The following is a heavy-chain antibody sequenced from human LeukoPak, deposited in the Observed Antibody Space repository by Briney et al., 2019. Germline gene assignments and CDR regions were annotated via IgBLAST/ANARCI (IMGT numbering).Heavy chain of an antibody. J-gene: IGHJ4*02. CDR1: GYTFTGYY. CDR3: ARDREYYYDSSGYEDY. CDR2: ISAYNGNT. Sequence: GASVKVSCKASGYTFTGYYMHWVRQAPGQGLEWMGWISAYNGNTNYAQKLQGRVTMTTDTSTSTAYMELRSLRSDDTAVYYCARDREYYYDSSGYEDYWGQGTLVTVSS. D-gene: IGHD3-22*01. V-gene: IGHV1-18*04.